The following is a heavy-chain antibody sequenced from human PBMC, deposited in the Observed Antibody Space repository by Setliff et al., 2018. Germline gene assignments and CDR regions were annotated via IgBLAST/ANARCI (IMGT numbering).Heavy chain of an antibody. D-gene: IGHD1-7*01. V-gene: IGHV2-70*11. CDR3: ARSRYELPHYYFDY. CDR2: IDWDGDK. CDR1: GFSLTTSGTC. Sequence: SGPTLVNPTQTLTLTCTFSGFSLTTSGTCVTWIRQPPGKALEWLARIDWDGDKYYNTSLRTRLTLSKDTSKNQVFLTLTNMDPVDTATYYCARSRYELPHYYFDYWGQGILVTVSS. J-gene: IGHJ4*02.